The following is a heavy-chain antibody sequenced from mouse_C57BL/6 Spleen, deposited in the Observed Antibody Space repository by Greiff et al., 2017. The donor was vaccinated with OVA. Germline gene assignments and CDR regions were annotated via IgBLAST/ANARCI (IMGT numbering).Heavy chain of an antibody. J-gene: IGHJ2*01. CDR2: IDPSDSYT. D-gene: IGHD1-1*01. V-gene: IGHV1-50*01. Sequence: QVQLQQPGAELVKPGASVKLSCKASGYTFTSYWMQWVKQRPGQGLEWIGEIDPSDSYTNYNQKFQGKATLTVDTSSSTAYMQLSSRTSEDSAVYYCARWVYYGSSYWGQRTTPTVAS. CDR1: GYTFTSYW. CDR3: ARWVYYGSSY.